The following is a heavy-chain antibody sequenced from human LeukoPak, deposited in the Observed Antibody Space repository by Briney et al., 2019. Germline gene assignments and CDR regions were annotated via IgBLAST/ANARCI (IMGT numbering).Heavy chain of an antibody. V-gene: IGHV3-9*01. CDR1: GFTFDDYA. Sequence: SLELSCAASGFTFDDYAMHWVRQAPGKGLEWVSGISWNSGSIGYADSVKGRFTISRDNAKNSLYLQMNSLRAEDTALYYCAKAYSSGWYDYYYGMDVWGQGTTVTVSS. D-gene: IGHD6-19*01. CDR2: ISWNSGSI. J-gene: IGHJ6*02. CDR3: AKAYSSGWYDYYYGMDV.